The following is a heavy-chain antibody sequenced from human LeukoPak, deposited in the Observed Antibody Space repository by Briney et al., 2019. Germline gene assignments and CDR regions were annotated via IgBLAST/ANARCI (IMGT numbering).Heavy chain of an antibody. J-gene: IGHJ5*02. Sequence: GESLKISCKGSGYSFTSYWIGWVRQMAGKGLEWMGIIYPGDSDTRYSPSFQGQVTISADKSISTAYLQWSSLKASDTAIYYCARLGAYCSSTSCYTKAPTGVDPWGQGTLVTVSS. CDR3: ARLGAYCSSTSCYTKAPTGVDP. D-gene: IGHD2-2*02. CDR1: GYSFTSYW. CDR2: IYPGDSDT. V-gene: IGHV5-51*01.